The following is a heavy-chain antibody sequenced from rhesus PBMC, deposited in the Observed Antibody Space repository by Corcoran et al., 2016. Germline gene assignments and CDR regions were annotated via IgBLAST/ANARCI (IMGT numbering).Heavy chain of an antibody. V-gene: IGHV4-57*01. D-gene: IGHD1-1*01. CDR2: ISGSGGST. Sequence: QLQLQESGPGLVKPSETLSLTCAVSGGPVSSSNWWSGIGQPPGKGLEWIGRISGSGGSTSYNPSLTSRVTISTDTSKNQFSLKVNSVTAADTAVYCCACRGSGTNFDYWGQGVLVTVSS. CDR3: ACRGSGTNFDY. CDR1: GGPVSSSNW. J-gene: IGHJ4*01.